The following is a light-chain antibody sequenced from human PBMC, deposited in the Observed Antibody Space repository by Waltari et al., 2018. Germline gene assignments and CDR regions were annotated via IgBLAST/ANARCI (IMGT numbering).Light chain of an antibody. Sequence: QSALTPPASLSGSPGQSITIPCTGTSSDIGSYNSVPWYQQHPGEAPKLMIYDVSVRPSGVSNRFSGSKSGNTASLTISGLQAEDEADYYCSSSTSRTALLFGGGTKLTVL. J-gene: IGLJ2*01. CDR3: SSSTSRTALL. CDR2: DVS. CDR1: SSDIGSYNS. V-gene: IGLV2-14*03.